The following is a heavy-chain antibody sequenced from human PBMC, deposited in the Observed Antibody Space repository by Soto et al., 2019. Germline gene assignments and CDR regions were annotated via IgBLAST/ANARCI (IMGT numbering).Heavy chain of an antibody. CDR3: ARSIVVVTALDY. Sequence: ASVKVSCKASGYTFTSYAMHLVRQAPGQRLEWMGWINAGNGNTKYSQKFQGRVTITRDTSASTAYMELSSLRSEDTAVYYCARSIVVVTALDYWGQGTLVTVSS. CDR1: GYTFTSYA. J-gene: IGHJ4*02. CDR2: INAGNGNT. V-gene: IGHV1-3*01. D-gene: IGHD2-21*02.